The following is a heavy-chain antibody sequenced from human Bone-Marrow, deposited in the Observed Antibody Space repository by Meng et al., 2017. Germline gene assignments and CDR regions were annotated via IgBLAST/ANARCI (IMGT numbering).Heavy chain of an antibody. D-gene: IGHD6-6*01. CDR2: IYSGGST. V-gene: IGHV3-53*01. CDR1: GFTVSSNY. Sequence: GESLKISCAASGFTVSSNYMSWVRQAPGKGLEWVSVIYSGGSTYYADSVKGRFTISRDNSKNTLYLQMNSLRAEDTAVYYCARETSSSGGFDYWGQGTRVTVSS. CDR3: ARETSSSGGFDY. J-gene: IGHJ4*02.